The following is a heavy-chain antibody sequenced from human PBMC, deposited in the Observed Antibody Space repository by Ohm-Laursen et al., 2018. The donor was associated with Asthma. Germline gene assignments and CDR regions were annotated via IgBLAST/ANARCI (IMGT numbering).Heavy chain of an antibody. J-gene: IGHJ6*02. CDR1: GFTFEDYA. CDR2: ISWNSGGI. V-gene: IGHV3-9*01. CDR3: AKDVKAYYGSGSYYAYHGMDV. D-gene: IGHD3-10*01. Sequence: SLRLSCAASGFTFEDYAMHWVRQAPGKGLEWVSGISWNSGGIGYADSVKGRFTISRDNAKNSLYLQMDSLGPEDTALYYCAKDVKAYYGSGSYYAYHGMDVWGLGTTVTVSS.